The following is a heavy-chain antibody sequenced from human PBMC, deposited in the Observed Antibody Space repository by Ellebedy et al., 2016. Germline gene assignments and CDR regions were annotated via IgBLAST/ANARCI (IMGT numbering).Heavy chain of an antibody. D-gene: IGHD3-22*01. CDR3: ARGSYYDSSGYYPVRYFQH. V-gene: IGHV4-34*01. Sequence: SETLSLXCAVYGGSFSGYYWSWIRQPPGKGLEWIGEISHSGSTNYNPSLKSRVIISADTSKNQFSLKLSSVTAADTAVYYCARGSYYDSSGYYPVRYFQHWGQGTLVTVSS. CDR1: GGSFSGYY. CDR2: ISHSGST. J-gene: IGHJ1*01.